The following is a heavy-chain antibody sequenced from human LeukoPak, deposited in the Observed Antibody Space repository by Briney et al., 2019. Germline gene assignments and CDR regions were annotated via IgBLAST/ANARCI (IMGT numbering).Heavy chain of an antibody. D-gene: IGHD6-13*01. CDR1: GGSFSGYY. Sequence: PSETLSLTCAVYGGSFSGYYWSWIRQPPGKGLEWIGEINHSGSTNYNPSLKSRVTISVDTSKNQFSLKLSSVTAADTAVYYCAREAPSSWYRDYYYYMDVWGKGTTATVSS. CDR2: INHSGST. CDR3: AREAPSSWYRDYYYYMDV. V-gene: IGHV4-34*01. J-gene: IGHJ6*03.